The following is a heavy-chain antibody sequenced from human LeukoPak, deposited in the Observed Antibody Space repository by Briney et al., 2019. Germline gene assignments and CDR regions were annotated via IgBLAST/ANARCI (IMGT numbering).Heavy chain of an antibody. D-gene: IGHD1-20*01. Sequence: PSETLSLTCTVSGGSISSYYWSWIRQPPGKGLEWIGYIYYSGSTNYNPSLKSRVTISVDTSKNQFSLKLSSVTAADTAVYYCARSEYNWNDVLGWFDPWGQGTLVTVSS. CDR3: ARSEYNWNDVLGWFDP. V-gene: IGHV4-59*01. CDR1: GGSISSYY. CDR2: IYYSGST. J-gene: IGHJ5*02.